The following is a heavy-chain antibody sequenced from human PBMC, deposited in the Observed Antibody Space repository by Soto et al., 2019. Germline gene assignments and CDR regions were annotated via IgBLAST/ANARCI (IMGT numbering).Heavy chain of an antibody. CDR2: IDSSGGT. Sequence: PSETLSLTCTVSGGSISSYYWSWIRQPPGKGLEWIGYIDSSGGTSYNPSLQSRVTISVDTSKNQFSLKLSSVTAADTAVYYCARRYGDCFDYWGQGTLVTVSS. V-gene: IGHV4-59*08. CDR3: ARRYGDCFDY. J-gene: IGHJ4*02. D-gene: IGHD4-17*01. CDR1: GGSISSYY.